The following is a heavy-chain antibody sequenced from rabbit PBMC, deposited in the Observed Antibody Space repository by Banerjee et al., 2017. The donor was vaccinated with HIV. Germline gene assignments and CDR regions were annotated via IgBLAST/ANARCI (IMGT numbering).Heavy chain of an antibody. CDR2: IYVDSSGRT. J-gene: IGHJ4*01. Sequence: QEQLEESGGDLVKPEGSLTLTCTASGFSFSDAYYMCWVRQAPGKGLEWIACIYVDSSGRTHYASWAKGRLTISKTSSTTVTLQMTSLTAADTATYFCVRDDAGDGGYVFKLWGQGTLVTVS. D-gene: IGHD1-1*01. CDR1: GFSFSDAYY. V-gene: IGHV1S45*01. CDR3: VRDDAGDGGYVFKL.